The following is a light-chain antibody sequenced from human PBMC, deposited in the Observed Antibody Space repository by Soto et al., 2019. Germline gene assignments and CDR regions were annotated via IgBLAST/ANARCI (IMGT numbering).Light chain of an antibody. CDR3: QTWGPGFQV. CDR1: SGHNTYT. V-gene: IGLV4-69*01. Sequence: QPVLTQSPSASASLGASVKLTCTLSSGHNTYTVAWHQQQPGKGPRYLMKLNSDGSHNRGDGILDRFSGSSSGAERYLTISSLQSDDEADYYCQTWGPGFQVFGGGTKLT. J-gene: IGLJ2*01. CDR2: LNSDGSH.